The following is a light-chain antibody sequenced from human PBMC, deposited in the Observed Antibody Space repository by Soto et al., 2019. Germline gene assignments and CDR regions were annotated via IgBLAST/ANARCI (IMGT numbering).Light chain of an antibody. CDR3: AAWDDTLNGHYV. CDR1: SSNIGSNP. CDR2: NNN. V-gene: IGLV1-44*01. Sequence: QAVVTQPPSASGTPGQRVTISCSGDSSNIGSNPVNWYQQLPGTAPKLLMYNNNQRPSGVPVRFSGFKSGTSASLAISGLQSEDEADYYCAAWDDTLNGHYVLGTGTKLTVL. J-gene: IGLJ1*01.